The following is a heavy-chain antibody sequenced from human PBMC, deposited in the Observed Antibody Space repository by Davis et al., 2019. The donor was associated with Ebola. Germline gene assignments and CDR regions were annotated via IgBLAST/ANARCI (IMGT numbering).Heavy chain of an antibody. Sequence: ASVKVSCKASGYTFTGYYMHWVRQAPGQGLEWMGWINPNSGGTNYAQKFQGWVTMTRNTSISTAYMELSSLRSEDTAVYYCARGSYYYDSSGYYYDSCMDVWGQGTTVTVSS. D-gene: IGHD3-22*01. V-gene: IGHV1-2*04. CDR2: INPNSGGT. J-gene: IGHJ6*02. CDR3: ARGSYYYDSSGYYYDSCMDV. CDR1: GYTFTGYY.